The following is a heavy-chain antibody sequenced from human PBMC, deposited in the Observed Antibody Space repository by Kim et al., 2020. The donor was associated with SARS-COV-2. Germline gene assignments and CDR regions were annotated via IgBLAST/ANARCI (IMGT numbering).Heavy chain of an antibody. CDR1: GFTFSSYA. CDR3: ARDLYIAAAGTGYYDSSGYYEAFDY. Sequence: GGSLRLSCAASGFTFSSYAMHWVRQAPGKGLEWVAVISYDGSNKYYADSVKGRFTISRDNSKNTLYLQMNSLRAEDTAVYYCARDLYIAAAGTGYYDSSGYYEAFDYWGLGTLVTVSS. J-gene: IGHJ4*02. D-gene: IGHD3-22*01. CDR2: ISYDGSNK. V-gene: IGHV3-30-3*01.